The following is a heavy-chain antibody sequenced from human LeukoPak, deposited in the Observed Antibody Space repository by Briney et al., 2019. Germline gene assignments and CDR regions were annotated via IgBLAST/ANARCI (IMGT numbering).Heavy chain of an antibody. Sequence: GASVKVSCKASGYTFTRYYIHWVRQAPGQGLEWMGVINPSGGSTTHARKFQGRVTMTRDTSTSTVYMDLSSLRSEDTAVYYCARDLVGSSSGWGQGTLVTVSS. CDR1: GYTFTRYY. D-gene: IGHD6-6*01. CDR3: ARDLVGSSSG. J-gene: IGHJ4*02. V-gene: IGHV1-46*01. CDR2: INPSGGST.